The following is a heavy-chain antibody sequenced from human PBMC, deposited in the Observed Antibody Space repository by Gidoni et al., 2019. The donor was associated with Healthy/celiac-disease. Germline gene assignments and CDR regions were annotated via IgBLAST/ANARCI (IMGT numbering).Heavy chain of an antibody. CDR1: GFTFSSYG. V-gene: IGHV3-30*18. CDR2: ISYDGSNK. CDR3: AKDRGSGHGYYFDY. J-gene: IGHJ4*02. D-gene: IGHD5-12*01. Sequence: QVQLVESGGGVVQPGRSLRLSCAASGFTFSSYGMHWVRQAPGKGLEWVAVISYDGSNKYYADSVKGRFTISRDNSKNTLYLQMNSLRAEDTAVYYCAKDRGSGHGYYFDYWGQVTLVTVSS.